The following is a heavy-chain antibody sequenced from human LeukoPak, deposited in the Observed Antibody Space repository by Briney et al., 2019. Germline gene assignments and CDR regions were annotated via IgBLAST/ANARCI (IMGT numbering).Heavy chain of an antibody. CDR2: IYTSGST. CDR3: ARNPYDYVWGNYFDY. CDR1: GGSISSYY. D-gene: IGHD3-16*01. V-gene: IGHV4-4*07. Sequence: SETLSLTCTVAGGSISSYYWSWIRQPAGKGLEWIGRIYTSGSTNYNPSLKSRVTMSVDTSKNQFSLKLSSVTAADTAVYYCARNPYDYVWGNYFDYWGQGTLVTVSS. J-gene: IGHJ4*02.